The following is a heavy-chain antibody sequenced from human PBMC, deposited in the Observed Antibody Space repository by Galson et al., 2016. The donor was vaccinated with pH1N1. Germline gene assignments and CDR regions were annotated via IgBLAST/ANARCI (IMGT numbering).Heavy chain of an antibody. CDR3: AKALNLVDAPNRPNNWFDP. J-gene: IGHJ5*02. D-gene: IGHD2-21*01. Sequence: SVKVSCKESGYTFSTYNMHWVRQAPGQGLEWMGIINPSGGRTSYAQKFQGRVTMTRDTSTSTVYMELSSLRSEDTAVYYCAKALNLVDAPNRPNNWFDPWGQGTLVTVSS. V-gene: IGHV1-46*03. CDR1: GYTFSTYN. CDR2: INPSGGRT.